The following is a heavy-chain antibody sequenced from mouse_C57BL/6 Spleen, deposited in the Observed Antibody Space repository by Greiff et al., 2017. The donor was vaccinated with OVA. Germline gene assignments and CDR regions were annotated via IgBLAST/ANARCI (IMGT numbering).Heavy chain of an antibody. CDR3: ARSPYYSNYEYWYFDV. CDR2: IDPANGNT. J-gene: IGHJ1*03. D-gene: IGHD2-5*01. V-gene: IGHV14-3*01. CDR1: GFNIKNTY. Sequence: EVQLQQSVAELVRPGASVKLSCTASGFNIKNTYMHWVKQRPEQGLEWIGRIDPANGNTKYAPKFQGKATITADTSSNTAYLQLSSLTSEDTAIYYCARSPYYSNYEYWYFDVWGTGTTFTVSS.